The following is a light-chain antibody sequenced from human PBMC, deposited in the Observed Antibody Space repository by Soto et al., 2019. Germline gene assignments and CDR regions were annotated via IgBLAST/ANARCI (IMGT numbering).Light chain of an antibody. CDR1: QSVSSSY. V-gene: IGKV3-20*01. Sequence: EIVVTQSPGTLSLSPGERATLSCRASQSVSSSYLAWYQQKPGQAPRLLIYGASSRATGIPDRFSGSGSGTDFTLTISRLEPEDFAVYYCQQYGSSPLFTFGPGTQVDIK. CDR2: GAS. J-gene: IGKJ3*01. CDR3: QQYGSSPLFT.